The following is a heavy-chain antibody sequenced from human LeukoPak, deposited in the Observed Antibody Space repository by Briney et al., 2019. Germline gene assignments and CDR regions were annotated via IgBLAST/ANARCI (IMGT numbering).Heavy chain of an antibody. Sequence: SETLSLTCTVSGDSNRSSYWSWIRQSPGKGLEWIGYISTSGNTNYNPSLKSRVSISIDTSKNQFSLKLSSVTAADTAVYYCARLRNFEENYYYMDVWAKGTTVTVSS. D-gene: IGHD3-9*01. CDR1: GDSNRSSY. CDR3: ARLRNFEENYYYMDV. V-gene: IGHV4-4*09. J-gene: IGHJ6*03. CDR2: ISTSGNT.